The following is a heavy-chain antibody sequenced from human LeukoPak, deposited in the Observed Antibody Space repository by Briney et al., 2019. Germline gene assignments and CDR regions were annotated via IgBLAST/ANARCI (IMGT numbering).Heavy chain of an antibody. CDR3: AGPGTHGLRGVITPFDY. D-gene: IGHD3-10*01. CDR2: IYTSGST. V-gene: IGHV4-4*07. Sequence: SETLSLTCTVSGGSISSYYWSWIRQPAGKGLEWIGRIYTSGSTNYNPSLKSRVTMSVDTSKNQFSLKLSSVTAADTAVYYCAGPGTHGLRGVITPFDYWGQGTLVTVSS. CDR1: GGSISSYY. J-gene: IGHJ4*02.